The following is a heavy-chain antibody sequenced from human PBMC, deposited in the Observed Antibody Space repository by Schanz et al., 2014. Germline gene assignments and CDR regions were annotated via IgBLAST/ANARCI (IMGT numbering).Heavy chain of an antibody. J-gene: IGHJ4*02. CDR2: FDAHDGRA. Sequence: EVQLVESGGGWVQPGGSLRLSCAASGFTFSDYSMNWVRQAPGKGPEWVSGFDAHDGRAYYADSAKGRFTISRDNAKNSLYLQMNSLRAEDTAVYYCARSRSGFYFDYWGQGTLVTVSS. CDR3: ARSRSGFYFDY. V-gene: IGHV3-48*01. D-gene: IGHD1-26*01. CDR1: GFTFSDYS.